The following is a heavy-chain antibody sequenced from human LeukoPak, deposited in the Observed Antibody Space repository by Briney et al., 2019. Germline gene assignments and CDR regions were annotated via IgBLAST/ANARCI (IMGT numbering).Heavy chain of an antibody. D-gene: IGHD6-13*01. J-gene: IGHJ5*02. CDR1: GGTFSSYA. CDR2: IIPIFGTA. CDR3: ARTSIAAAGAEYWFDP. V-gene: IGHV1-69*06. Sequence: SVKVSCKASGGTFSSYAISWVRQAPGQGLEWMGGIIPIFGTANYAQKFQGRVTITADKSTSTAYTELSSLRSEDTAVYYCARTSIAAAGAEYWFDPWGQGTLVTVSS.